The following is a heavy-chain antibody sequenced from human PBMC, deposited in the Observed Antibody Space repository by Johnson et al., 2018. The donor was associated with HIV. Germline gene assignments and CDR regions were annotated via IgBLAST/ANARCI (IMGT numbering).Heavy chain of an antibody. J-gene: IGHJ3*02. Sequence: ESVKGRFTISRDNAKNSLYLQMNSLRAEDTALYYCAKVPGIAAADAFDIWGQGTMVTVSS. CDR3: AKVPGIAAADAFDI. D-gene: IGHD6-13*01. V-gene: IGHV3-9*01.